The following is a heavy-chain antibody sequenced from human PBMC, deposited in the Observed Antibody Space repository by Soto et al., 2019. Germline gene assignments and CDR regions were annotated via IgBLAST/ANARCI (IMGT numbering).Heavy chain of an antibody. Sequence: GGSLRLSCAASGFSFSTYAMHWVRQAPGKGPEWVAVIWYDVSNKFYADSVKGRFTISRDNSKNTLYLQMNSLRAEDTAVYYCARDPQGYNSRSIDHWGQGTLVTVSS. J-gene: IGHJ4*02. D-gene: IGHD6-13*01. CDR2: IWYDVSNK. CDR3: ARDPQGYNSRSIDH. CDR1: GFSFSTYA. V-gene: IGHV3-33*01.